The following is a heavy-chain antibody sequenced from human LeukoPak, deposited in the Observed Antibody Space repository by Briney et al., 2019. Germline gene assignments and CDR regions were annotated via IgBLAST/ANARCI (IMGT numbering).Heavy chain of an antibody. J-gene: IGHJ4*02. CDR2: IHPSGML. V-gene: IGHV4-31*03. CDR3: ARGLDSRKLGY. CDR1: GASFNSDDQY. D-gene: IGHD3-22*01. Sequence: KTSETLSLTCTVSGASFNSDDQYWHWVPQSPGKGLEWIGSIHPSGMLYNNPSLESRVTMSRDTSKNQFSLNLNSVAAADTAVYFCARGLDSRKLGYWGQGILVTVSS.